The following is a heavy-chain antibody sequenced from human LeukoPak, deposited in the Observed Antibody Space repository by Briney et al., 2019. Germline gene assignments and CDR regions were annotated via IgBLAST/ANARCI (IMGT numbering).Heavy chain of an antibody. D-gene: IGHD2-2*01. CDR2: INHSGST. CDR3: ARARHIVVVPAAGMTGTTLYDP. J-gene: IGHJ5*02. Sequence: PSETLSLTCAVYGGSFSGYYWSWIRQPPGKGLEWIGEINHSGSTNYNPSLKSRVTISVDPSKNQFSLKLSSVTAADTAVYYCARARHIVVVPAAGMTGTTLYDPWGQGTLVTVSS. V-gene: IGHV4-34*01. CDR1: GGSFSGYY.